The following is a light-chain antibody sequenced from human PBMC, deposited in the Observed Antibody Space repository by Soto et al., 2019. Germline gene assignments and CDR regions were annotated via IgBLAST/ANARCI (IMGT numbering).Light chain of an antibody. J-gene: IGKJ1*01. CDR1: QSVSSY. Sequence: EIVMTQSTATMSVSPGERATLSCRASQSVSSYLAWYKQKPGQAPRLLIYDASNRATGVPARFSGSGSGTEFTLTISGLQADEFATYDCQQYSSHRTFGQGTKVDIK. CDR2: DAS. CDR3: QQYSSHRT. V-gene: IGKV3D-15*01.